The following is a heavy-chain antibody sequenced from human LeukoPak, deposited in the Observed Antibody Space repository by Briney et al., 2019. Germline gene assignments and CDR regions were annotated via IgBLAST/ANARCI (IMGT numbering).Heavy chain of an antibody. Sequence: GGSLRLSCTASGFAFSGYTMNWVRQTPGKGLEWVSSISSTNSYIYYADSMKGRFTISRDNAKNSLNLQMNSLRAEDTAVYYCPRDPIGDYYDSSGYFDYWGQGTLVTVSS. D-gene: IGHD3-22*01. J-gene: IGHJ4*02. V-gene: IGHV3-21*01. CDR3: PRDPIGDYYDSSGYFDY. CDR2: ISSTNSYI. CDR1: GFAFSGYT.